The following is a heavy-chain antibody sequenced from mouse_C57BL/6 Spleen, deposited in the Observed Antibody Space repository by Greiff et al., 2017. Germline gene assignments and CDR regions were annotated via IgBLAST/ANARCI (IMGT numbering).Heavy chain of an antibody. D-gene: IGHD1-1*01. CDR2: INPNNGGT. J-gene: IGHJ2*01. Sequence: EVKLVESGPELVKPGASVKIPCKASGYTFTDYNMDWVKQSHGKSLEWIGDINPNNGGTIYNQKFKGKATLTVDKSSSTAYMELRSLTSEDTAVYYCAREGITTVGYYFDYWGQGTTLTVSS. V-gene: IGHV1-18*01. CDR1: GYTFTDYN. CDR3: AREGITTVGYYFDY.